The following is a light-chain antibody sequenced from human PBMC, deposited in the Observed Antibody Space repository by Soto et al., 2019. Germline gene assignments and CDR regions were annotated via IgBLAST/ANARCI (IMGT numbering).Light chain of an antibody. CDR3: SSYTSSNTVI. CDR1: SSDVGGYNY. Sequence: QSALTQPASVSGSPGLSITISCTGTSSDVGGYNYVSWFQLHPGKVPKLIIYDVSNRPSGVSNRFSGSKSGNTASLTISGLQAEDDGDYYCSSYTSSNTVIFGGGTKLTVL. CDR2: DVS. J-gene: IGLJ2*01. V-gene: IGLV2-14*03.